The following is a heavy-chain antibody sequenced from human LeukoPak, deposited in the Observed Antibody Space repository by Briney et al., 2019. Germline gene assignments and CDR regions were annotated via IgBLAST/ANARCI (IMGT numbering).Heavy chain of an antibody. V-gene: IGHV3-23*01. J-gene: IGHJ4*02. CDR3: AKSSTRDAPLGYFDY. CDR2: ISGRGDST. CDR1: GFTFSNYA. Sequence: GESLRLSCVASGFTFSNYAMNWVRQAPGKGLEWVAVISGRGDSTYFPDSVKGRLTISRDDSKNMVFLQMNSLRVEDTAIYYCAKSSTRDAPLGYFDYWGQGALVTVSS.